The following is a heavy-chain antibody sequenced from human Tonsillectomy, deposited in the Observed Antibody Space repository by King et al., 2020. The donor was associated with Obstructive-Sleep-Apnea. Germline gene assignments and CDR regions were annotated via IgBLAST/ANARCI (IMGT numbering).Heavy chain of an antibody. D-gene: IGHD3-10*01. J-gene: IGHJ4*02. CDR2: ILYDGNNT. V-gene: IGHV3-30*03. CDR1: GYTISNYG. CDR3: ASPDGSGSHPPYYDY. Sequence: VQLVESGGGVVQPGRSLRLSCAASGYTISNYGMHWVRQAPGTGLEWVAIILYDGNNTYYADSVKGRVTISRDNSKNTLYLQINSLRSEDTAVYYCASPDGSGSHPPYYDYWGQGTLVTVSS.